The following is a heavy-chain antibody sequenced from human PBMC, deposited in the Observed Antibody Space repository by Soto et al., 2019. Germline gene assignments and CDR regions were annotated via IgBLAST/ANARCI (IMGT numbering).Heavy chain of an antibody. D-gene: IGHD6-19*01. CDR2: MYHSGNT. CDR3: ARDSGWYLEY. Sequence: QVQLQESGPGLVKPSETLSLTCSVSGVSISGKSWNWIRQSPGKGLEWIGYMYHSGNTKYNPSLESRVAISGDTSKNQISLNLSSVTAADTGVYYCARDSGWYLEYWGQGILVTVSS. J-gene: IGHJ4*02. CDR1: GVSISGKS. V-gene: IGHV4-59*01.